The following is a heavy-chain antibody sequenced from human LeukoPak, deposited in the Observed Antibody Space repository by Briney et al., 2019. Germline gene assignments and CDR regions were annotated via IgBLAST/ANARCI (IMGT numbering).Heavy chain of an antibody. V-gene: IGHV3-7*01. CDR3: AKANAMDV. CDR2: VNQDGSER. CDR1: GFTFSNYW. J-gene: IGHJ6*02. Sequence: TGGSLRLSCAASGFTFSNYWMTWVRQAPGKGLEWVANVNQDGSERYYVNSVRGRFTISRDNAKNSLDLQVNSLRAEDTALYFCAKANAMDVWGQGTTVTVSS.